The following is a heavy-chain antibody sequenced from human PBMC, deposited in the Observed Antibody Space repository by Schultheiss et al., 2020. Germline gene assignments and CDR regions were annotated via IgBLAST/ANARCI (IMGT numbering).Heavy chain of an antibody. J-gene: IGHJ4*02. CDR3: ARGVCGGDCYADY. Sequence: GGSLRLSCSASGFTFSSYGMHWVRQAPGKGLEWVSAISGSGGSTYYADSVKGRFTISRDNSKNTLYLQMNSLRAEDTAVYYCARGVCGGDCYADYWGQGTLVTVSS. CDR2: ISGSGGST. V-gene: IGHV3-23*01. CDR1: GFTFSSYG. D-gene: IGHD2-21*02.